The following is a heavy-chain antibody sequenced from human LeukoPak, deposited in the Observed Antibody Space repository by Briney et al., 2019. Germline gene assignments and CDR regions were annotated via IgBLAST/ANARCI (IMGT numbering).Heavy chain of an antibody. CDR2: ISYDGSNK. CDR1: GFIFSSYA. Sequence: GGSLRLSCAASGFIFSSYAMHWVRQAPGKGLEWVAVISYDGSNKYYADSVKGRFTISRDNSKNTLYLQMNSLRAEDTAAYYRARDGAMIVVYYCMDVWGKGTTVTVSS. CDR3: ARDGAMIVVYYCMDV. D-gene: IGHD3-22*01. J-gene: IGHJ6*03. V-gene: IGHV3-30*04.